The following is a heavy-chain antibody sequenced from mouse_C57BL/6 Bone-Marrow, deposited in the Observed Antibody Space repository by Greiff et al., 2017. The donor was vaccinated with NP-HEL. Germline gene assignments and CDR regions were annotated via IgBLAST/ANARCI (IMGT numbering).Heavy chain of an antibody. V-gene: IGHV5-4*03. D-gene: IGHD4-1*01. CDR1: GFTFSSYA. CDR2: ISDGGSYT. J-gene: IGHJ1*03. Sequence: EVMLVESGGGLVKPGGSLKLSCAASGFTFSSYAMSWVRQTPEKRLEWVATISDGGSYTYYPANVKGRFTISRDNDKNNLYLQMSHLKSEDTDMYYCARYWDEGYFDVWGTGTTVTVSS. CDR3: ARYWDEGYFDV.